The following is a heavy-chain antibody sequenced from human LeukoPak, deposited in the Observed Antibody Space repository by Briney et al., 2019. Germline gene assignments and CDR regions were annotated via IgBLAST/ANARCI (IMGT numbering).Heavy chain of an antibody. CDR3: ARGGGSIAARVSDYYYYGMDV. D-gene: IGHD6-6*01. CDR1: GGTFSSYA. V-gene: IGHV1-2*04. Sequence: GASVKVSCKASGGTFSSYAISWVRQAPGQGLEWMGWINPNSGGTNYAQKFQGWVTMTRDTSISTAYMELSRLRSDDTAVYYCARGGGSIAARVSDYYYYGMDVWGQGTTVTVSS. CDR2: INPNSGGT. J-gene: IGHJ6*02.